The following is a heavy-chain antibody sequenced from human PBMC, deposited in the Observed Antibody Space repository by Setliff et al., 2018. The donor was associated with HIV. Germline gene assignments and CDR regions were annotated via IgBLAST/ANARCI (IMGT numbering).Heavy chain of an antibody. D-gene: IGHD3-3*01. J-gene: IGHJ4*02. CDR3: TRRRRAPGTEDLEAH. CDR2: IHPSDFVT. V-gene: IGHV5-51*01. CDR1: GYTFTNYW. Sequence: PGESLKISCKASGYTFTNYWIGWVRQVPGQGLEWIGVIHPSDFVTRYGPSFQGQVSISADRSITTAYLQWSSLKASDTAIYYCTRRRRAPGTEDLEAHWGQGTLVTVSS.